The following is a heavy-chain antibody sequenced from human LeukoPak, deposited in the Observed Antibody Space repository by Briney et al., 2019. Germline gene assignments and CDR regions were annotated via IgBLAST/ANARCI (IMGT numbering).Heavy chain of an antibody. J-gene: IGHJ4*02. CDR1: GYAFTNYA. Sequence: GASVKVSCKASGYAFTNYAISWVRHGHGQGLGWVGWISVYNGNTNYAQKLQGRVTMTADTSTTTAYMELRSLRSDDTAVYYCARGYCSSATCRHFDYWGQGALVTVSS. CDR2: ISVYNGNT. CDR3: ARGYCSSATCRHFDY. D-gene: IGHD2-2*01. V-gene: IGHV1-18*01.